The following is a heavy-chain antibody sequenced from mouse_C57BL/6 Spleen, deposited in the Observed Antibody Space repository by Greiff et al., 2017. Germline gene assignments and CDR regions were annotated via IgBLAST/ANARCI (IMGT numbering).Heavy chain of an antibody. V-gene: IGHV5-4*03. J-gene: IGHJ3*01. CDR2: ISDGGSYT. CDR3: ARNPYYYGSSQAWFAY. Sequence: EVKLMESGGGLVKPGGSLKLSCAASGFTFRSYAMSWVRQTPVKRLEWVATISDGGSYTYYPDHVKGRFTISRDNVKNNLYLQMSHLKYEDTAMYYCARNPYYYGSSQAWFAYWGQETLVTVSA. CDR1: GFTFRSYA. D-gene: IGHD1-1*01.